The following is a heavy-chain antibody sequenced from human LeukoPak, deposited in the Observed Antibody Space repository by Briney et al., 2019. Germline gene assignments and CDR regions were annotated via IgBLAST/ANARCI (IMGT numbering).Heavy chain of an antibody. J-gene: IGHJ4*02. CDR1: GFTVSSNY. V-gene: IGHV3-66*01. Sequence: PGGSLRLSCAASGFTVSSNYMSWVRQAPGQGLEWVSVIYSGGSTYYADSVKGRFTISRDNSKTTLYLQMNSMRAEDTAVYYCARYSDRGEWYTCYWGEGTLVTVSS. D-gene: IGHD1-1*01. CDR3: ARYSDRGEWYTCY. CDR2: IYSGGST.